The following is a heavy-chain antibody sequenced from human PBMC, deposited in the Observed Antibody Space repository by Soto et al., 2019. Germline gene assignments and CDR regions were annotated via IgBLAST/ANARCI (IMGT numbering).Heavy chain of an antibody. J-gene: IGHJ4*02. D-gene: IGHD5-18*01. CDR2: ISGSGGST. CDR3: AKVSAYSSGYVDY. CDR1: GFTFTSYG. V-gene: IGHV3-23*01. Sequence: VGSLRLSCAASGFTFTSYGMTWVRQAPGKGLEWVSIISGSGGSTAYADSVKGQFAISRDNSKNTLYLQMNSLRAEDTAVYYCAKVSAYSSGYVDYWGQGTLVTVSS.